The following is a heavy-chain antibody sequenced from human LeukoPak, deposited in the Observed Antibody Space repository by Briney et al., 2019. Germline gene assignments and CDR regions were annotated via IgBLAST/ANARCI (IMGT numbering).Heavy chain of an antibody. Sequence: PGGSLRLSCEASGFTFSSYGMHWVRQAPGKGLEWVAFIRYDGSNKYYADSVKGRFTISRDNSKNTLYLQMTSLRTEDTSVYYCAKGEWAYYYGSGSYSVYWGQGTLVTFSS. CDR2: IRYDGSNK. J-gene: IGHJ4*02. CDR1: GFTFSSYG. CDR3: AKGEWAYYYGSGSYSVY. D-gene: IGHD3-10*01. V-gene: IGHV3-30*02.